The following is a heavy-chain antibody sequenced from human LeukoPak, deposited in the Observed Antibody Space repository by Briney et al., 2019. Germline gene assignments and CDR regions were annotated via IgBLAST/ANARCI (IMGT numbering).Heavy chain of an antibody. V-gene: IGHV3-43D*03. D-gene: IGHD6-19*01. J-gene: IGHJ4*02. CDR2: ISWDGGST. CDR3: AKAHHPIAVAGPFDY. CDR1: GFTFDDYA. Sequence: GGSLRLSCAASGFTFDDYAMHWVRQAPGKGLEWVSLISWDGGSTYYADSVKGRFTISRDNSKNSLYLQMNSLRAEDTALYYCAKAHHPIAVAGPFDYWGQGTLVTVSS.